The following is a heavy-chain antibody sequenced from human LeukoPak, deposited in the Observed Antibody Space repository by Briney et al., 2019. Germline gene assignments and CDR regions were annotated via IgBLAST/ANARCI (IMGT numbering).Heavy chain of an antibody. D-gene: IGHD1-1*01. CDR2: IWSDGSNK. V-gene: IGHV3-33*08. J-gene: IGHJ4*02. CDR1: GFTFSSYA. CDR3: ARDPAGSGFAFDS. Sequence: GGSLRLSCAASGFTFSSYAMHWVRQAPGKGLEWVAFIWSDGSNKYYADSVKGRFTISRDNSENTLYLQMNSLRVEDTAVYYCARDPAGSGFAFDSWGQGALVTVSS.